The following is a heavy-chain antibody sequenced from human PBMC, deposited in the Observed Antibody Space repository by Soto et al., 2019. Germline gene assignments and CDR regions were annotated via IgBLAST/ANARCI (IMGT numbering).Heavy chain of an antibody. V-gene: IGHV3-74*01. CDR2: INRDGTST. D-gene: IGHD6-25*01. CDR1: GITVSSYW. J-gene: IGHJ6*02. Sequence: GGSLRLSCVASGITVSSYWMHWVRQAPGKGLLWVSRINRDGTSTNYADSVKGRFTISRDNAKNTLYLQMNSLRAEDTAVYYCAKGKWQRAYYYGMDVWGQGTTVTVSS. CDR3: AKGKWQRAYYYGMDV.